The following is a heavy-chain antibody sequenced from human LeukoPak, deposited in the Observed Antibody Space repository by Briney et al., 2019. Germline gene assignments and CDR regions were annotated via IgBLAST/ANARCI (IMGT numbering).Heavy chain of an antibody. J-gene: IGHJ4*02. V-gene: IGHV1-8*01. CDR2: MNPNSGNT. CDR3: ARVRAMITFGGVIDHFDY. CDR1: GYTFTSYD. Sequence: LVASVKVSCKASGYTFTSYDIHWVRQATGQGLEWMGWMNPNSGNTGYAQKFQGRVTMTRNTSISTAYMELSSLRSEDTAVYYCARVRAMITFGGVIDHFDYWGQGTLVTVSS. D-gene: IGHD3-16*02.